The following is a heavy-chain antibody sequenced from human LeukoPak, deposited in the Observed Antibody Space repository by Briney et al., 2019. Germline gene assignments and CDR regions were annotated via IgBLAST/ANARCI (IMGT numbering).Heavy chain of an antibody. Sequence: GGSLRLSCAASGFTFSNAWMSWVRQAPGKGLEWVGRIKSKTDGGTTDYAAPVKGRFTISRDDSKNTLYLQMNSLKTEDTAVYYCTTLYYYDSSGYYSHFDYWGQGTLVTVSS. D-gene: IGHD3-22*01. CDR3: TTLYYYDSSGYYSHFDY. V-gene: IGHV3-15*01. CDR1: GFTFSNAW. J-gene: IGHJ4*02. CDR2: IKSKTDGGTT.